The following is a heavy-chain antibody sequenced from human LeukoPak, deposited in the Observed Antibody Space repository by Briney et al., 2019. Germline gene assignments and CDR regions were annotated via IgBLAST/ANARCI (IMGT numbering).Heavy chain of an antibody. D-gene: IGHD3-10*01. J-gene: IGHJ4*02. Sequence: GGSLRLSCAASGSTVSSNYMSWVRQAPGKGLEWVSVIYSGGSTYYADSVKGRFTISRDNSKNTLYLQMNSLRAEDTAVYYCARNMVRGRAQMDYWGQGTLVTVSS. CDR2: IYSGGST. V-gene: IGHV3-53*01. CDR3: ARNMVRGRAQMDY. CDR1: GSTVSSNY.